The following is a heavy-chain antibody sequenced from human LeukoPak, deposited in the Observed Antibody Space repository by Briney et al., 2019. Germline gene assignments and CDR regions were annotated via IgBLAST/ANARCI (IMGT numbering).Heavy chain of an antibody. CDR2: ISSSSSYI. CDR3: VRAPLPYCSSSSCSNYYYYMDV. CDR1: GFTFSSYA. J-gene: IGHJ6*03. Sequence: GGSLRLSCAASGFTFSSYAMSWVRQAPGKGLEWVSAISSSSSYIYYADSVKGRFTISRVNAKNSLFLQMDSLRVEDTAVYYCVRAPLPYCSSSSCSNYYYYMDVWGKGTTVTVSS. V-gene: IGHV3-21*01. D-gene: IGHD2-2*01.